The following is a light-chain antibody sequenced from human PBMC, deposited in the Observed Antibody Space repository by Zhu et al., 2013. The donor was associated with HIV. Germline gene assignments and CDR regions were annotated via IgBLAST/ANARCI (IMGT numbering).Light chain of an antibody. CDR2: AAS. Sequence: DIQMTQSPSSLSASVGDRVTITCRASQSISSYLNWYQQKPGKAPKILIYAASSLQSGVPSRFGGSGSGTDFTLTISSLQPEDFATYYCQQSYSTPVFGQGTKVEIK. CDR1: QSISSY. CDR3: QQSYSTPV. J-gene: IGKJ1*01. V-gene: IGKV1-39*01.